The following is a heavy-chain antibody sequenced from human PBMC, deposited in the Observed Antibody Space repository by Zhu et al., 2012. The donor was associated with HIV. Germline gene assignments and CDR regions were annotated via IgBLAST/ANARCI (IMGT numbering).Heavy chain of an antibody. J-gene: IGHJ5*02. D-gene: IGHD6-13*01. CDR3: ARSGAGSWYXGLVPTP. V-gene: IGHV4-4*09. CDR2: IYTSGST. CDR1: GGSISSYY. Sequence: QVQLQESGPGLVKPSETLSLTCTVSGGSISSYYWSWIRQPPGKGLEWIGYIYTSGSTNYNPSLKSRVTISVDTSKNQFSLKLSSVTAADTAVYYCARSGAGSWYXGLVPTPWGQGTLVTV.